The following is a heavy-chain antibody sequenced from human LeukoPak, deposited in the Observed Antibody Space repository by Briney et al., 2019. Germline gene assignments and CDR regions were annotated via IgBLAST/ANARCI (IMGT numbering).Heavy chain of an antibody. D-gene: IGHD4-23*01. CDR2: ISSSGSTI. V-gene: IGHV3-11*04. Sequence: GGSLRLSCAASGFTFSDYYMSWIRQAPGKGLEWVSYISSSGSTIYYADSVKGRFTISRDNAKNSLYLQMNSLRAEDTAVYYCARDFSPTTTVVTNLFDYWGQGTLVTVSS. CDR3: ARDFSPTTTVVTNLFDY. CDR1: GFTFSDYY. J-gene: IGHJ4*02.